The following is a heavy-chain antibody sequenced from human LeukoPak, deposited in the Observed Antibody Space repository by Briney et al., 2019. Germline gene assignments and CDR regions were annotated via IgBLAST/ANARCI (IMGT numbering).Heavy chain of an antibody. CDR3: ARSRYCSSTSCYYWFDP. D-gene: IGHD2-2*01. J-gene: IGHJ5*02. CDR1: GGTFSSYA. CDR2: IIPIFGTA. V-gene: IGHV1-69*01. Sequence: GSSVKVSCKASGGTFSSYAISWVRRAPGQGLEWMGGIIPIFGTANYAQKFQGRVTITADESTSTAYMELSSLRSEDTAVYYCARSRYCSSTSCYYWFDPWGQGTLVTVSS.